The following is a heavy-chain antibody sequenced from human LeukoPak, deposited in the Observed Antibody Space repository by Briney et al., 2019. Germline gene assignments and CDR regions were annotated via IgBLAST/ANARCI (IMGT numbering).Heavy chain of an antibody. CDR3: ARARPATAIVPYYFDY. J-gene: IGHJ4*02. D-gene: IGHD2-21*02. CDR2: INHSGST. CDR1: GGSFSGYY. V-gene: IGHV4-34*01. Sequence: SETLSPTCAVYGGSFSGYYWSWIRQPPGKGLEWIGEINHSGSTNYNPSLKSRVTISVDTSKNQFSLKLSSVTAADTAVYYCARARPATAIVPYYFDYWGQGTLVTVSS.